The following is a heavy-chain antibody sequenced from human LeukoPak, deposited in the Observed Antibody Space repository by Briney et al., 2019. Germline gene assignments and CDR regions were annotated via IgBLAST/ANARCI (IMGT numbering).Heavy chain of an antibody. CDR1: GFTFSSYA. Sequence: GRSLRLSCAASGFTFSSYAMHWVRQAPGKGLEGVAVISYDGSNKYYADSVKGRFTISRDNSKNTLYLQMNSLRAEDTAVYYCARVAPASSSSSWYDYWGQGTLVTVSS. J-gene: IGHJ4*02. V-gene: IGHV3-30*01. CDR2: ISYDGSNK. D-gene: IGHD6-13*01. CDR3: ARVAPASSSSSWYDY.